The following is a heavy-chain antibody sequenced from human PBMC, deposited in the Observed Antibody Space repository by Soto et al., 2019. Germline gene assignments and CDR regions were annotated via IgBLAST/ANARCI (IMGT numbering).Heavy chain of an antibody. CDR3: ARVSGSYYYGMDV. Sequence: SETLSLTSAVSGGYIGSSNWWSWVRQPPGKGLEWIGEIYHSGSTNYNPSLKSRVTISVDKSKNQFSLKLSSVTAADTAVYYCARVSGSYYYGMDVWGQGTTVTVSS. V-gene: IGHV4-4*02. CDR2: IYHSGST. J-gene: IGHJ6*02. D-gene: IGHD1-26*01. CDR1: GGYIGSSNW.